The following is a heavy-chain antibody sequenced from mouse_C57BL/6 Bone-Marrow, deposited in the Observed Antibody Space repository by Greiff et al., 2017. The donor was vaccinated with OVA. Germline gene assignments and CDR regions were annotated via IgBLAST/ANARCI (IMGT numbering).Heavy chain of an antibody. V-gene: IGHV1-61*01. CDR3: AHYGSSSGWYFDV. J-gene: IGHJ1*03. Sequence: QVQLQQPGAELVRPGSSVKLSCKASGYTFTSYWMDRVKQRPGQGLEWIGNIYPSDSETHYNQKFKDKATLTVDKSSSTAYMQLSSLTSEDSAVYYCAHYGSSSGWYFDVWGTGTTVTVSS. CDR2: IYPSDSET. CDR1: GYTFTSYW. D-gene: IGHD1-1*01.